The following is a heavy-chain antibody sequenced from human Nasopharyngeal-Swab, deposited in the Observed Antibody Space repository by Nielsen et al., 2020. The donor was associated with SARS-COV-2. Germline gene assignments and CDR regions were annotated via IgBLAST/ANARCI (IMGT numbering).Heavy chain of an antibody. Sequence: ASVKVSCKASGYTFTSYYMHWVRQAPGQGLEWMGIISPSGGSTSYAQKFQGRVTMTRDTSTSTVYMELSSLRSEDTAVYYCARMLRYFDWLSKYGMDVWGQGTTVTVSS. CDR3: ARMLRYFDWLSKYGMDV. D-gene: IGHD3-9*01. J-gene: IGHJ6*02. V-gene: IGHV1-46*01. CDR2: ISPSGGST. CDR1: GYTFTSYY.